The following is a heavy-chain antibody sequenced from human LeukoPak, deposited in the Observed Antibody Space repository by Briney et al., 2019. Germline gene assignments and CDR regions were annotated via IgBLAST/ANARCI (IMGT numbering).Heavy chain of an antibody. CDR2: IYTSGST. CDR1: NDSISSGRYY. V-gene: IGHV4-61*02. D-gene: IGHD5-24*01. CDR3: ARDRTGWLQADY. Sequence: SETLSLTCSASNDSISSGRYYWIWIRQPAGKGLEWIGRIYTSGSTNYNPSLKSRVIISVDTSKNQFSLSLSSVTAADTAVYYCARDRTGWLQADYWGPGTLVTVSS. J-gene: IGHJ4*02.